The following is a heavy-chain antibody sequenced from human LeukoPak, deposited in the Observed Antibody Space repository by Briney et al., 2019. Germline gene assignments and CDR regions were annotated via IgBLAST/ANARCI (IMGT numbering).Heavy chain of an antibody. CDR3: AKDRNYYEISGCWYAFDI. D-gene: IGHD3-22*01. V-gene: IGHV3-23*01. Sequence: PGGSLRLSCAASGFTFSSYAMSWVRRAPGKGLEWVSGISGSGGSTYYADSVKGRFTITRDNSKNTLDLQMNSLRAEDTAIYHCAKDRNYYEISGCWYAFDIWGQGTMVTVSS. CDR2: ISGSGGST. CDR1: GFTFSSYA. J-gene: IGHJ3*02.